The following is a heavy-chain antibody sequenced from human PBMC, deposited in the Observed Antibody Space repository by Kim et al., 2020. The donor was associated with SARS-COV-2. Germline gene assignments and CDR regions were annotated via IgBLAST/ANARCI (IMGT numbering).Heavy chain of an antibody. CDR1: GYMFTSYG. V-gene: IGHV1-18*04. CDR3: ARGAYGDVSFDY. CDR2: ISARDGNT. Sequence: ASVKVSCKACGYMFTSYGFSWVRQAPGQGLEWLGWISARDGNTKYGQKVQGRVIMTTDTSTNTAYMELWNLRSDDTAMYYCARGAYGDVSFDYWGQGTL. J-gene: IGHJ4*02. D-gene: IGHD4-17*01.